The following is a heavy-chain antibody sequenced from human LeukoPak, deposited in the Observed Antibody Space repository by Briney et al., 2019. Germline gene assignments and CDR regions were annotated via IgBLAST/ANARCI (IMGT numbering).Heavy chain of an antibody. Sequence: PSETLSLTCTVSGGSISSSSYYWGWIRQPPGKGLEWIGSIYYSGSTYYNPSLKSRVTISVDTSKNQFSLKLSSVTAADTAVYYCARQDGEAVAAAYWGQGTLVTVSS. CDR1: GGSISSSSYY. CDR2: IYYSGST. J-gene: IGHJ4*02. D-gene: IGHD6-19*01. V-gene: IGHV4-39*01. CDR3: ARQDGEAVAAAY.